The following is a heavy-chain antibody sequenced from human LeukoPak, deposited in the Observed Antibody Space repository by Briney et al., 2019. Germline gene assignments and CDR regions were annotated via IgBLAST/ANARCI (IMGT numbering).Heavy chain of an antibody. J-gene: IGHJ1*01. CDR3: ARDRGSFPYCGGDCYQKYFQH. CDR2: ININSSGT. D-gene: IGHD2-21*02. V-gene: IGHV1-2*02. CDR1: GYTFTDYY. Sequence: AAGTVSYKASGYTFTDYYMHWLRQAPGQGLEWMGWININSSGTNYAQKFQGRVTMTGDTSISTAYMELSRLRSDDTAVYYCARDRGSFPYCGGDCYQKYFQHWGEGTLVTVPS.